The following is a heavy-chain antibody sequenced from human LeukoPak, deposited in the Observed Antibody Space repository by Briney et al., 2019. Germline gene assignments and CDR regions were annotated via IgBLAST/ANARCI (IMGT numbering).Heavy chain of an antibody. CDR1: GYFISSGFY. CDR3: ARLTYYYGSGSYYQDY. D-gene: IGHD3-10*01. Sequence: SETLSLTCTVSGYFISSGFYWGWIRQPPGKGLEWIGSIYHTGSSYYNPSLRSRVTISEDTSKNQFSLKLSSVTAADTAVYYCARLTYYYGSGSYYQDYWGQGTLVTVSS. V-gene: IGHV4-38-2*02. CDR2: IYHTGSS. J-gene: IGHJ4*02.